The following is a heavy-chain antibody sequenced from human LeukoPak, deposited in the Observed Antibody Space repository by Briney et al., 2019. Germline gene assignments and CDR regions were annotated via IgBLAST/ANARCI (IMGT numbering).Heavy chain of an antibody. CDR2: IYYSGST. CDR1: GGSIISNTHY. D-gene: IGHD2-2*01. Sequence: PETLSLTCTVSGGSIISNTHYWGWIRQPPGKGLEWIGSIYYSGSTYYNSSLKSRVTISVDTSKNQFSLNLSSVTAADTAVYFCARLRSTSHDAFDIWGQGTMVTVSS. CDR3: ARLRSTSHDAFDI. J-gene: IGHJ3*02. V-gene: IGHV4-39*01.